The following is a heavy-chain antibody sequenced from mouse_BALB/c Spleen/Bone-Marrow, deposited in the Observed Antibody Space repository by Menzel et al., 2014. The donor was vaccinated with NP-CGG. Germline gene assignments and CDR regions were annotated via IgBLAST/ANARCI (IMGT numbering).Heavy chain of an antibody. V-gene: IGHV1-82*01. CDR2: IYPGDGDT. D-gene: IGHD2-3*01. CDR1: GYAFSSSW. CDR3: ARSDGYRDMDY. J-gene: IGHJ4*01. Sequence: SGPELVKPGASVKISCKASGYAFSSSWMNWVKQRPGQGLEWIGRIYPGDGDTKYNGKFKGTATLTADKSSSTAYMQLGSLTSVDSAVYFCARSDGYRDMDYWGQGTSVTVSS.